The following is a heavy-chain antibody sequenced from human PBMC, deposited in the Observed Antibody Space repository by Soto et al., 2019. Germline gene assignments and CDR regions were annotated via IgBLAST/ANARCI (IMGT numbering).Heavy chain of an antibody. Sequence: GGSLRLSCAAAGFSVTTFGMQWVRQPPGKGLQWVARLTHDGRSAFYADSVRGRFTISRDTSKNTLYLQLNSLRPEDTAMYYCATIADYWGQGTMVTVSS. J-gene: IGHJ4*02. CDR1: GFSVTTFG. V-gene: IGHV3-30*05. CDR3: ATIADY. D-gene: IGHD2-21*01. CDR2: LTHDGRSA.